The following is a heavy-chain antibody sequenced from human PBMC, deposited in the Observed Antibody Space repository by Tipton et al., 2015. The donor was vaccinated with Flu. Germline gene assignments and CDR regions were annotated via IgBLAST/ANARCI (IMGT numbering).Heavy chain of an antibody. CDR3: ARGHSYGYWPPSY. D-gene: IGHD5-18*01. CDR1: GGSISSYY. V-gene: IGHV4-59*01. Sequence: TLSLTCTVSGGSISSYYWSWIRQPPGKGLEWIGYIYYSGSTNYNPSPKSRVTISVDTSKNQFSLKLSSVTAADTAVYYCARGHSYGYWPPSYWGQGTLVTVSS. CDR2: IYYSGST. J-gene: IGHJ4*02.